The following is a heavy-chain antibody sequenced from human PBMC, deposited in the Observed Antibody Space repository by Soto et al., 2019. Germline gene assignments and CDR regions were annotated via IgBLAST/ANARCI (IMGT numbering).Heavy chain of an antibody. CDR1: GFTFSSYA. CDR2: ISYDGSNK. J-gene: IGHJ6*02. Sequence: GGSLRLSCAASGFTFSSYAMHWVRQAPGKGLEWVAVISYDGSNKYYADSVKGRFTISRDNSKNTLYLQMNSLRAEDTAVYYCARDLEDIVVVPAAMGYYYYGMDVWGQGTTVTVSS. CDR3: ARDLEDIVVVPAAMGYYYYGMDV. D-gene: IGHD2-2*01. V-gene: IGHV3-30-3*01.